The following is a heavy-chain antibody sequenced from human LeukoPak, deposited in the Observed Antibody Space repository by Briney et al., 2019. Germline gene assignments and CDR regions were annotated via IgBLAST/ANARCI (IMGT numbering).Heavy chain of an antibody. D-gene: IGHD3-10*01. CDR1: GGSISSYY. CDR2: IYYSGST. CDR3: ARHYYGSGSYVWFDY. J-gene: IGHJ4*02. V-gene: IGHV4-59*08. Sequence: PSETLSLTCTVSGGSISSYYWSWIRQPPGKGLEWIGYIYYSGSTNYNPSLKSRVTISVDTSKNQFSLKLSSVTAADTAVYYCARHYYGSGSYVWFDYWGQGTLVTVSS.